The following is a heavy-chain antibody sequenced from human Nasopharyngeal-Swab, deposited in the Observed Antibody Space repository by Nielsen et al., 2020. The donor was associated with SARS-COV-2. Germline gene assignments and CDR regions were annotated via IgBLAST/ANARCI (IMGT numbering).Heavy chain of an antibody. CDR2: IYPGDSDT. D-gene: IGHD3-10*01. CDR3: ARQMDYYGSGSPLGY. V-gene: IGHV5-51*01. Sequence: GESLKISCAGSGSSFTSYWIGWVRQMPGKGLEWMGIIYPGDSDTRYSPSFQGQVTISADKSISTAYLQWSSLKASDTAMYYCARQMDYYGSGSPLGYWGQGTLVTVSS. CDR1: GSSFTSYW. J-gene: IGHJ4*02.